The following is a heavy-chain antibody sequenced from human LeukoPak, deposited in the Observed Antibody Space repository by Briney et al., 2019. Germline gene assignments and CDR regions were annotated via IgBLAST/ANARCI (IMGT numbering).Heavy chain of an antibody. CDR1: GFTFSSYG. CDR2: ISYDGSNR. CDR3: AKMGASDWGNSVAFDY. Sequence: GGSLRLSCAASGFTFSSYGMHWVRQAPGKGLEWVAVISYDGSNRYYADSVKGRFTISRDNSKNTLYLQMNSLRAEDTAAYYCAKMGASDWGNSVAFDYWGQGTLVTVSS. V-gene: IGHV3-30*18. J-gene: IGHJ4*02. D-gene: IGHD1-26*01.